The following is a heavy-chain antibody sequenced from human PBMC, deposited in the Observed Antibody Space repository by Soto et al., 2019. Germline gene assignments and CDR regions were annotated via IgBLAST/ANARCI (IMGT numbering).Heavy chain of an antibody. CDR1: GFTFRSYG. Sequence: GGSLRRSCAASGFTFRSYGMHCVRQAPGKGLAWLAVTSFDGSNKYYVDSVKGRFTISRDNSKDTLDLQMKSLRGEDTAVYYRGKDPQAFWSGFYYVGMDVWCQRTAVTVSS. V-gene: IGHV3-30*18. CDR3: GKDPQAFWSGFYYVGMDV. J-gene: IGHJ6*02. D-gene: IGHD3-3*01. CDR2: TSFDGSNK.